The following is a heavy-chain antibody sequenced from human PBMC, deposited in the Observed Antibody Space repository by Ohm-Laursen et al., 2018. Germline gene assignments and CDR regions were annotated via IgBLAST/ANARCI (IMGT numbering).Heavy chain of an antibody. CDR3: ARASYCGGDCYSAFDI. CDR1: GFTFSSYS. V-gene: IGHV3-21*01. CDR2: ISSSSSYI. J-gene: IGHJ3*02. Sequence: SLRLSCTAPGFTFSSYSMNWVRQAPGKGLEWVSSISSSSSYIYYADSVKGRFTISRDNAKNSLYLQMNSLRAEDTAVYYCARASYCGGDCYSAFDIWGQGTMVTVS. D-gene: IGHD2-21*02.